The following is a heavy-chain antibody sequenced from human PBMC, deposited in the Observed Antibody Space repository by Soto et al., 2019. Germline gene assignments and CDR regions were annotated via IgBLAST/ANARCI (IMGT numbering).Heavy chain of an antibody. V-gene: IGHV4-59*01. CDR1: GGSISSCY. Sequence: SETLSLTCTVSGGSISSCYWSWIWKPPGQGKEWIGYIYYSGSTNNNSSLNRRVKISVDTSKNQFSLKLSSVTAADTAVYYCARDNGPYGSGSYYIRYWGQGTLVTVSA. J-gene: IGHJ4*02. D-gene: IGHD3-10*01. CDR3: ARDNGPYGSGSYYIRY. CDR2: IYYSGST.